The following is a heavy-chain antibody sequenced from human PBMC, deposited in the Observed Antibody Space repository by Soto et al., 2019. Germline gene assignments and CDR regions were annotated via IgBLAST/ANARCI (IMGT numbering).Heavy chain of an antibody. CDR3: ARGDSSGWYGTFYGMDV. Sequence: SETLSLTCTVSGGSISSYYWSWIRQPPGKGLEWIGYIYYSGSTNYNPSLKSRVTISVDTSKNQFSLKLSSVTAADTAVYYCARGDSSGWYGTFYGMDVWGQGTTVTAP. J-gene: IGHJ6*02. CDR1: GGSISSYY. D-gene: IGHD6-19*01. V-gene: IGHV4-59*01. CDR2: IYYSGST.